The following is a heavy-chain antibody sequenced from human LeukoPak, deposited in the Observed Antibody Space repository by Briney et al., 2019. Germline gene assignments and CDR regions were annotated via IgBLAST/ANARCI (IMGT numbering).Heavy chain of an antibody. CDR1: GFTFSSYS. J-gene: IGHJ6*03. CDR2: ISSSSSYI. Sequence: PGGSLRLSCAASGFTFSSYSMNWVRQAPGKGLEWVSSISSSSSYIYYADSVKGRFTISRDNAKNSLYLQMNSLRAEDTAVYYCARDHCSSTSCYAPYYYYMDVWGKGTTVTVSS. V-gene: IGHV3-21*01. D-gene: IGHD2-2*01. CDR3: ARDHCSSTSCYAPYYYYMDV.